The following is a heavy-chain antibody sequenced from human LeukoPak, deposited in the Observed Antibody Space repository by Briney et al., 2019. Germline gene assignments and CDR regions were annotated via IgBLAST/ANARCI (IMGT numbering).Heavy chain of an antibody. D-gene: IGHD6-6*01. V-gene: IGHV3-30*02. CDR2: IRYDASNR. Sequence: GGSLRLSCAASGFIFSTYGMHWVRQAPGKGLEWVAFIRYDASNRYHADSVKGRFTISRDNSKNTLYLQMNSLRAEDTAVYYCAKEEAARRYFDYWGQGTLVTVSS. CDR3: AKEEAARRYFDY. J-gene: IGHJ4*02. CDR1: GFIFSTYG.